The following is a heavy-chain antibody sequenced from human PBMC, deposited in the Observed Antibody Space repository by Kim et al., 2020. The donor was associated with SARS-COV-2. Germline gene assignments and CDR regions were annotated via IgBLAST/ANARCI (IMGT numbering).Heavy chain of an antibody. CDR3: ASIAVAGTVYFDY. Sequence: YEDSVKRRYPISRNKANTSLYLQRNSLRAEDTAVYYCASIAVAGTVYFDYWGQGTLVTVSS. D-gene: IGHD6-19*01. J-gene: IGHJ4*02. V-gene: IGHV3-7*03.